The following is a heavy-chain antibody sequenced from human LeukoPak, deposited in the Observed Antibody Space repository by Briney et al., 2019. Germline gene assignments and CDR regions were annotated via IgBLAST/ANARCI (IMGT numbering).Heavy chain of an antibody. V-gene: IGHV3-74*01. D-gene: IGHD3-16*01. CDR1: GFTFSSYW. J-gene: IGHJ3*02. Sequence: SGGSLRLSCAASGFTFSSYWMRWVRQAPGKGLGWVSRINSDGSSTNYADSVKGRLTISRDNAKNTLYVQMNGVRVEDTAVYYCARGGFGRPNAFDICGEGTMVTVSS. CDR3: ARGGFGRPNAFDI. CDR2: INSDGSST.